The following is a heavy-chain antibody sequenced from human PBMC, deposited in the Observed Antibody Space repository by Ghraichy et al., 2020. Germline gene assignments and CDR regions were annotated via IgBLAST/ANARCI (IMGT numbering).Heavy chain of an antibody. J-gene: IGHJ6*02. Sequence: GGSLRLSCAASGFTFSSFSMNWVRQAPGKGLEWVSYISRNSSTIYYADSVKGRFTISRDNAKNSLYLQMNSLRDEDTAVFYCAKEGGYCSGGRCLAARMGVWSQGTTVTVSS. CDR1: GFTFSSFS. CDR3: AKEGGYCSGGRCLAARMGV. D-gene: IGHD2-15*01. CDR2: ISRNSSTI. V-gene: IGHV3-48*02.